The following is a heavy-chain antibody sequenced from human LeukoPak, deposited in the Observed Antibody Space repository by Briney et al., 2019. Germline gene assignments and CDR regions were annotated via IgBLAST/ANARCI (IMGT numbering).Heavy chain of an antibody. CDR3: ARLVCGGDCYSDY. CDR1: GGGLSGYY. Sequence: SDPRSLTCAVYGGGLSGYYGIWIREPPGNGLEGSGEINHSGSTNYNPSLKSRVTISVDTSKNQFSLKLSSVTAADTAVYYCARLVCGGDCYSDYWGQGTLVTVSS. J-gene: IGHJ4*02. D-gene: IGHD2-21*02. V-gene: IGHV4-34*01. CDR2: INHSGST.